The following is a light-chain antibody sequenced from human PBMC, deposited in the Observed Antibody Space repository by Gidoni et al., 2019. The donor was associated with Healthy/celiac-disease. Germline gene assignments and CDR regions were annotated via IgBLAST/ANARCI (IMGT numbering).Light chain of an antibody. V-gene: IGKV1-8*01. Sequence: AIRMTQSPSSFSASTGDRVTITCRASQCISSYLAWYQQKPGKAPKLLIYAASTLQSGVPSRFSGSGSGTDFTLTISCLQSEDFATYYCQQYYSYPWTFGQXTKVEIK. CDR2: AAS. CDR1: QCISSY. J-gene: IGKJ1*01. CDR3: QQYYSYPWT.